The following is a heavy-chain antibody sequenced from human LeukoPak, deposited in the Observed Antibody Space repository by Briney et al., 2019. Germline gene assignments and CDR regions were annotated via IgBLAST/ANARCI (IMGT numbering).Heavy chain of an antibody. CDR3: ARGVDSAIDW. J-gene: IGHJ4*02. V-gene: IGHV3-7*01. CDR2: INGDGRDE. D-gene: IGHD3-9*01. Sequence: GGSLRLSCAASGFTFSSYWMNWVRQAPGKGLEWVANINGDGRDEYYVGSVRGRFTISRDNADNALYLQMNSLRGGDTALYYCARGVDSAIDWWGQGTLVTVSS. CDR1: GFTFSSYW.